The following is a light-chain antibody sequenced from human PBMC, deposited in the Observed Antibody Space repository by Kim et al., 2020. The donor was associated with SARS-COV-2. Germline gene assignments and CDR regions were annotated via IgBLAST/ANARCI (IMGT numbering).Light chain of an antibody. Sequence: DFVMTQSPDSLAVSLGERATINCKSSQSILYSSNNQNYLAWYQQKPGQPPKLLIYWASTRESGVPDRFSGSGSGTDFTLTISSLQAEDVAIYYCQQYYGTPFTLGPGTTVEIK. J-gene: IGKJ3*01. CDR2: WAS. V-gene: IGKV4-1*01. CDR1: QSILYSSNNQNY. CDR3: QQYYGTPFT.